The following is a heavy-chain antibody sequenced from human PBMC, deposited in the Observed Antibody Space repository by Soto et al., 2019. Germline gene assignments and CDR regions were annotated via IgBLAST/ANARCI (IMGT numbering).Heavy chain of an antibody. CDR1: GFIFENFG. J-gene: IGHJ5*02. Sequence: SGFIFENFGMSWVRQAPGKGLEWISSISGSGFKKYYADSVKGRFTISRDNSKSTVYLELNNLSAEDTAVYHCAKNQGVELVPLATVDWFDPWGQGSVVTVSS. D-gene: IGHD1-26*01. CDR3: AKNQGVELVPLATVDWFDP. CDR2: ISGSGFKK. V-gene: IGHV3-23*01.